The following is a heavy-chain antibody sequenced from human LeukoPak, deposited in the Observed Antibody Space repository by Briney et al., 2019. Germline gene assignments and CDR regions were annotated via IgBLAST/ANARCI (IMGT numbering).Heavy chain of an antibody. Sequence: GESLKISCRGSGYSFTTYWIGWVRQMPGKGLEWMGIIYPGDSDTIYSPSLQGQVTMSAEKSINTAYLQWSSLKASDTAMYYCARRQGCSSSSCPPDSWGQGTLVTVSS. CDR3: ARRQGCSSSSCPPDS. V-gene: IGHV5-51*01. CDR1: GYSFTTYW. CDR2: IYPGDSDT. J-gene: IGHJ4*02. D-gene: IGHD2-15*01.